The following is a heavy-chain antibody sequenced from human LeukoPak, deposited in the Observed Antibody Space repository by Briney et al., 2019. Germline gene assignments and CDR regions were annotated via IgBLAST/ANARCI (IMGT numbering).Heavy chain of an antibody. CDR1: GYTFTSYD. CDR2: MNPNSGNT. J-gene: IGHJ4*02. CDR3: ARGKARDGYNYPGIFDY. Sequence: ASVKVSCKASGYTFTSYDINWVRQPTGQGLEWMGWMNPNSGNTGYAQKFQGRVTMTRNTSISTAYMELSSLRSEDTAVYYCARGKARDGYNYPGIFDYWGQGTLVTVSS. D-gene: IGHD5-24*01. V-gene: IGHV1-8*01.